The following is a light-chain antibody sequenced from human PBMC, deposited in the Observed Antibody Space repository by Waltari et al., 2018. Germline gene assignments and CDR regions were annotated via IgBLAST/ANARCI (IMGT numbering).Light chain of an antibody. Sequence: SYELTQPPSESVSPGQTANITCSGDALPRQYVYWYQQKSGQAPLLVLFKDTERPSGIPERCSGSTSGTTVTLTISGVQAEDEAEYFCQSADDSGTYVVFGGGTRLTIL. CDR1: ALPRQY. CDR3: QSADDSGTYVV. CDR2: KDT. J-gene: IGLJ2*01. V-gene: IGLV3-25*03.